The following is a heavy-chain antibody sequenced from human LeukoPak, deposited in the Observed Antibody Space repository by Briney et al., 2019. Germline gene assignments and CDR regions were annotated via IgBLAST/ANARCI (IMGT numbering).Heavy chain of an antibody. CDR2: IIPILGIA. Sequence: SVKVSCKASGGTFSSYAISWVRQAPGQGLEWMGRIIPILGIANYAQKFQGRVTITADKSTSTAYMELSSLRSEDTAVYYCARGLSGTSALGGLDYYGMDVWGQGTTVTVSS. J-gene: IGHJ6*02. V-gene: IGHV1-69*04. CDR1: GGTFSSYA. CDR3: ARGLSGTSALGGLDYYGMDV. D-gene: IGHD2-2*01.